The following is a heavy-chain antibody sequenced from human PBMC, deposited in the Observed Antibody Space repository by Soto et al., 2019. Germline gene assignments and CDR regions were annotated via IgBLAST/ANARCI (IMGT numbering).Heavy chain of an antibody. D-gene: IGHD2-8*01. J-gene: IGHJ6*03. V-gene: IGHV3-48*01. CDR1: GFTFSSYS. CDR3: ARAVKVYAGLLDYYYMDV. Sequence: GGSLRLSCAASGFTFSSYSMNWVRQAPGKGLEWVSYISSSSSTIYYADSVKGRFTISRDNAKNSLYLQMNSLRAEDTAVYYCARAVKVYAGLLDYYYMDVWGKGTTVTVSS. CDR2: ISSSSSTI.